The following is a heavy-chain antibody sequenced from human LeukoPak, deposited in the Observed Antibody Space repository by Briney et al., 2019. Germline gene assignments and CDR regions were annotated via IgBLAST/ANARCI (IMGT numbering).Heavy chain of an antibody. Sequence: GGSLRLSCAASGFTFSTYTFNWVRQAPGKGLEWVSCISGSTKYYADSVKGRFTISRDNSKNTLYLQMNSLRAEDTAVYYCARSGHYDILTGYLDAFDIWGQGTMVTVSS. CDR3: ARSGHYDILTGYLDAFDI. CDR1: GFTFSTYT. V-gene: IGHV3-48*01. J-gene: IGHJ3*02. CDR2: ISGSTK. D-gene: IGHD3-9*01.